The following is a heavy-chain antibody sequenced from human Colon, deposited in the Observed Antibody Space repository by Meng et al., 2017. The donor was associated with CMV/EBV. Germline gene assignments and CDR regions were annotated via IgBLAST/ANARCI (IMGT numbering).Heavy chain of an antibody. CDR2: IHYEGTNK. J-gene: IGHJ3*01. Sequence: GGSLRLSCATSGFTFRSYGMHWVRQAPGKGLEWVAFIHYEGTNKYYADSVKGRFTISRDNSKNTLYLQMNSLRGEDTAVYYCARIKTYDILTGYYGTKDAFDFWGQGTKVTVSS. CDR1: GFTFRSYG. CDR3: ARIKTYDILTGYYGTKDAFDF. D-gene: IGHD3-9*01. V-gene: IGHV3-30*02.